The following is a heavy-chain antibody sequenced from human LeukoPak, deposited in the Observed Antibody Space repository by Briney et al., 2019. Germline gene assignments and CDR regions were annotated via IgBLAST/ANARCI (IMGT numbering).Heavy chain of an antibody. CDR2: FYNSGST. CDR1: GDSISGYY. D-gene: IGHD5-18*01. J-gene: IGHJ4*02. CDR3: ARHAGGYSFDY. V-gene: IGHV4-59*08. Sequence: SETLSLTCTVSGDSISGYYWSWVRQPPGKGLEWIGCFYNSGSTNYNPSLKSRGTISVDTSKSQYSLKLSSVAAADTAVYYCARHAGGYSFDYWGQGTLVTVSS.